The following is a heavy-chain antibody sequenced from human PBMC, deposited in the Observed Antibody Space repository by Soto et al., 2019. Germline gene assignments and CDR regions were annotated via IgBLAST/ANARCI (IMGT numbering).Heavy chain of an antibody. J-gene: IGHJ5*02. CDR1: GASMNSYH. D-gene: IGHD6-13*01. CDR3: AGDQGVAAAGITWFDP. V-gene: IGHV4-4*07. CDR2: IHSSGST. Sequence: SETLSLTCTVSGASMNSYHWSWIRQPAGKGLEWIGHIHSSGSTNYNPSLKSRVTMSVDTSKNQFSLRLMSLTAADTAVYYCAGDQGVAAAGITWFDPWGQGSLVTVSS.